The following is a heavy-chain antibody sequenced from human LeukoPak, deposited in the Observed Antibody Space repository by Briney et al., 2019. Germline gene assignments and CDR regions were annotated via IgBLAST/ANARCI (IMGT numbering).Heavy chain of an antibody. CDR3: ARGAPGSSGWIYGFHI. V-gene: IGHV3-74*01. CDR2: IKTDGSTT. Sequence: GGSLRLSCAASGFTFSTYWMHWVRQVPGKGLVWVSRIKTDGSTTNYADSVKGRFTISRDNAKNTLYLQMNSLRVEDTAVYYCARGAPGSSGWIYGFHIWGQGTMVTVSS. CDR1: GFTFSTYW. J-gene: IGHJ3*02. D-gene: IGHD6-19*01.